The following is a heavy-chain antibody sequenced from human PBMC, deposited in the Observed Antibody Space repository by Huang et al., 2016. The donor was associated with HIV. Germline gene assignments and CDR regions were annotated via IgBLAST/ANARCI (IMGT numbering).Heavy chain of an antibody. CDR1: GGSFSGYY. CDR3: AREKAADSAWYGVYYFDD. Sequence: QVQLRQWGAGLVTPSETLSLTCAVYGGSFSGYYWTWIRQSQGKGLEWIGEINHVGNDNYNRALKGGVTISKDTAKNQVSMQWTSGTAADTGVYFCAREKAADSAWYGVYYFDDWGEVALVTITA. D-gene: IGHD6-19*01. J-gene: IGHJ5*02. V-gene: IGHV4-34*01. CDR2: INHVGND.